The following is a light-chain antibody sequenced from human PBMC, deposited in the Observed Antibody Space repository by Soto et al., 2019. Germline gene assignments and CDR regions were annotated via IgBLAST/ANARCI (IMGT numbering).Light chain of an antibody. CDR3: VAWDDSLNGHV. Sequence: QSVLTQPPSASGPPGPRVTISCSGSSSNIGSNSVGWYQQLPGAAPKVLISTTDKRPSGVPDRFSGSKSGTSASLAISGLQSEDEGDYYCVAWDDSLNGHVFGTGTKLTVL. CDR2: TTD. J-gene: IGLJ1*01. CDR1: SSNIGSNS. V-gene: IGLV1-44*01.